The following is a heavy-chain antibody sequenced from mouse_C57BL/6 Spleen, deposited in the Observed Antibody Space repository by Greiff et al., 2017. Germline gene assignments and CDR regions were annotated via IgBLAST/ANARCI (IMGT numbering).Heavy chain of an antibody. Sequence: VQLQQPGAELVKPGASVKLSCKASGYTFTSYWMQWVKQRPGQGLEWIGEIDPSDSYTNYNQKFKGKATLTVDTSSSTAYMQLSSLTSEDSAVYYCARWLLSYAMDYWGQGTSVTVSS. CDR3: ARWLLSYAMDY. J-gene: IGHJ4*01. V-gene: IGHV1-50*01. CDR2: IDPSDSYT. CDR1: GYTFTSYW. D-gene: IGHD2-3*01.